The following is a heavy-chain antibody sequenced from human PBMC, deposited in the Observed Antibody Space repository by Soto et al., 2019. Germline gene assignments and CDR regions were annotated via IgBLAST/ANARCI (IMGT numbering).Heavy chain of an antibody. CDR2: ISGSGGNT. D-gene: IGHD1-26*01. CDR3: AKDRFGIVGPVDY. V-gene: IGHV3-23*01. Sequence: GGSLILSWAASGLIFSDDAMSWVRQAPGKGLECVACISGSGGNTFYADSVKGRFTISRDNSKNTLSLHMNSLRVDDTAVYFCAKDRFGIVGPVDYWGQGTLVTVSS. CDR1: GLIFSDDA. J-gene: IGHJ4*02.